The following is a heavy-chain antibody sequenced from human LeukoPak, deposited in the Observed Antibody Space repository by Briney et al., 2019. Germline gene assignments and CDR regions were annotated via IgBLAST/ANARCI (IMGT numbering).Heavy chain of an antibody. CDR3: AKGIARTVGAFDI. J-gene: IGHJ3*02. CDR2: ISGSGGST. CDR1: GFTFNNYA. Sequence: PGGSLRLSCAASGFTFNNYAMTWVRQAPGKGLEWITAISGSGGSTYYADSVKGRFTISRDNSKNTLYLQMNSLRAEDTAVYYCAKGIARTVGAFDIWGQGTMVTVSS. D-gene: IGHD4-17*01. V-gene: IGHV3-23*01.